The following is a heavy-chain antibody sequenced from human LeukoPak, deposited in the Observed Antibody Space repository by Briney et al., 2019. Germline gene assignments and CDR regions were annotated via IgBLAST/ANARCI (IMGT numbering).Heavy chain of an antibody. D-gene: IGHD2-15*01. CDR3: ASRYCSGGSCYSWDYFDY. CDR1: GYTFTGYY. CDR2: INPNSGGT. V-gene: IGHV1-2*06. Sequence: ASVKVSCKASGYTFTGYYMHWVRQAPGQGLEWMGRINPNSGGTNYAQKFQGRVTMTRDTSISTAYMELSRLRSDDTAVYYCASRYCSGGSCYSWDYFDYWGQGTLVTVSS. J-gene: IGHJ4*02.